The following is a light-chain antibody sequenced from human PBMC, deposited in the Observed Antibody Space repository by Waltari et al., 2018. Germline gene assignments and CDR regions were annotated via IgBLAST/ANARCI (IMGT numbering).Light chain of an antibody. CDR2: YDD. CDR1: RSNVGNNS. V-gene: IGLV1-36*01. CDR3: AAWDADLKAFV. J-gene: IGLJ1*01. Sequence: QSVLTQPPSVSAAPRQSVTISCSGGRSNVGNNSVNWSQQLPGKAPKLLIYYDDLLASGVSDRFSGSKSGTSASLAISGLQSEDEADYYCAAWDADLKAFVFGTGTEVTVL.